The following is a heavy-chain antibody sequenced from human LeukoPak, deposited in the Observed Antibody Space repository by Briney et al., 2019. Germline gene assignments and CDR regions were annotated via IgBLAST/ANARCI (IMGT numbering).Heavy chain of an antibody. D-gene: IGHD3-3*01. J-gene: IGHJ6*03. V-gene: IGHV3-7*01. CDR2: IKQDGSEK. Sequence: GGSLRLSCAASGFTFSSYWMSWVRQAPGKGLEWVANIKQDGSEKYYADSVKGRFTISRDNAKNSLYLQMNSLRAEDTAVYYCARVWSGYYYYMDVWGKGTTVTVSS. CDR3: ARVWSGYYYYMDV. CDR1: GFTFSSYW.